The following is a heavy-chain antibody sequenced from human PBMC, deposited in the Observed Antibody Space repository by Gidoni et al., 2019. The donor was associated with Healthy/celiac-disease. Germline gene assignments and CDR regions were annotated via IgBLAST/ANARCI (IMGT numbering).Heavy chain of an antibody. V-gene: IGHV3-30-3*01. CDR1: GFTFSSYG. CDR3: ARDYYDSSGYYDLVY. Sequence: QVQLVESKGGVVQPGRSLRLSCAASGFTFSSYGMHWVRQAPGKGLEWVAVISYDGSNKYYADSVKGRFTISRDNSKNTLYLQMNSLRAEDTAVYYCARDYYDSSGYYDLVYWGQGTLVTVSS. D-gene: IGHD3-22*01. J-gene: IGHJ4*02. CDR2: ISYDGSNK.